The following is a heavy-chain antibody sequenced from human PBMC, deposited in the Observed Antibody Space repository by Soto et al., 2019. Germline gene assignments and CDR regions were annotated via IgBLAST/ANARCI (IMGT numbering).Heavy chain of an antibody. D-gene: IGHD2-15*01. CDR2: VSGGGGST. V-gene: IGHV3-23*01. CDR3: ARGSGSGRTAYNWFDP. CDR1: GFIFNIYA. Sequence: EVQLLESGGGLVQPGGSLRLSCAASGFIFNIYAMTWVRQAPGKGLEWVSAVSGGGGSTYYADSVKGRFTISRDNSKNTLYLQMNSLRAEDTAVYYCARGSGSGRTAYNWFDPWGQGTLVTVSS. J-gene: IGHJ5*02.